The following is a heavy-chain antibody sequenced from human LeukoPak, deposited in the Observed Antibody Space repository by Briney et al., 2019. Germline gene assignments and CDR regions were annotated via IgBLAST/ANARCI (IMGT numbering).Heavy chain of an antibody. J-gene: IGHJ4*02. Sequence: GGSLRLSCAASGFTFSDYYMSWIRQAPGKGPEWVSYISSSGSTIYYADSVKGRFTISRDNAKNSLYLQMNSLRAEDTAVYYCARRPLDGSGWYDYWGQGTLVTVSS. CDR2: ISSSGSTI. CDR3: ARRPLDGSGWYDY. D-gene: IGHD6-19*01. CDR1: GFTFSDYY. V-gene: IGHV3-11*04.